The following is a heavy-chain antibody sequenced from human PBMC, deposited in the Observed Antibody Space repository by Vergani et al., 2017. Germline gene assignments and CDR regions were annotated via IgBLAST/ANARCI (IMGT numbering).Heavy chain of an antibody. D-gene: IGHD2-2*01. J-gene: IGHJ4*02. CDR2: IYHSGST. V-gene: IGHV4-38-2*01. CDR1: GYSISSGYY. Sequence: QVQLQESGPGLVKPSETLSLTCAVSGYSISSGYYWGWIRQPPGKGLEWIGSIYHSGSTNYNPSLKSRVTISVDTSKNQFSLKLSSVTAADTAVYYCARAMGGYCSSTSCPFGYWGQGTLVTVSS. CDR3: ARAMGGYCSSTSCPFGY.